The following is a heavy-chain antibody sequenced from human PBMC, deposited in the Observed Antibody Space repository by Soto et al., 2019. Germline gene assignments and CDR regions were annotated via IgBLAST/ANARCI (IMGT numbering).Heavy chain of an antibody. V-gene: IGHV1-69*13. CDR1: GGTFSRYA. D-gene: IGHD2-2*01. J-gene: IGHJ6*02. CDR3: ARVGSSTSKYYYYYGMDV. Sequence: SVKVSCKASGGTFSRYAFSWVRQAPGQGLEWMGGIVPIYGTRGFAQKFQGRLTITADESTSTAYMELSSLRSEDTAVYYCARVGSSTSKYYYYYGMDVWGQGTTVTVSS. CDR2: IVPIYGTR.